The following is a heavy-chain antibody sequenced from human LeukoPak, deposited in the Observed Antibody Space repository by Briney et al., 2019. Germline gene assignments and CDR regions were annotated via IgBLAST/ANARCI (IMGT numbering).Heavy chain of an antibody. D-gene: IGHD3-10*01. J-gene: IGHJ4*02. CDR1: GYTFTSYA. V-gene: IGHV7-4-1*02. CDR2: INTNTGNP. CDR3: ARDIGKAYYYGSGSYYTRGDIDY. Sequence: GASVRVSCKASGYTFTSYAMNGVRQAPGQGLEWMGWINTNTGNPTYAQGFTGRFVFSLDTSVSTAYLQISSLKAEDTAVYYCARDIGKAYYYGSGSYYTRGDIDYWGQGTLVTVSS.